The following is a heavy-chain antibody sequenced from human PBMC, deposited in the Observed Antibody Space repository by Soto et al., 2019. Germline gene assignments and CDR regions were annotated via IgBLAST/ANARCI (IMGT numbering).Heavy chain of an antibody. Sequence: QVQLVQSGAEVKKPGASVKVSCKASGYTFSWVRQAPGQGLEWMGWISAYNGNTNYAQKLQGRVTMTTDTSTSTAYMELRSRRSDDTAGYYCARDRGYRSDYWGQGTLVTVSS. CDR2: ISAYNGNT. V-gene: IGHV1-18*01. D-gene: IGHD6-13*01. J-gene: IGHJ4*02. CDR1: GYTF. CDR3: ARDRGYRSDY.